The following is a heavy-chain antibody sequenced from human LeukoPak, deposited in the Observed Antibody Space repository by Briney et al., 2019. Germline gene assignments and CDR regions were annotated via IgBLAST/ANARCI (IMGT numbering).Heavy chain of an antibody. Sequence: SETLSLTCTVSGGSINSNDYNWSWVRQPPGKGLEWIGYIYYRGSAYYNPSLKSRLTISVDTSKNQFSLRLTSVTAADTAVHYCAREVVVVPAASLGWYFDLWGRGTLVTVSS. CDR2: IYYRGSA. J-gene: IGHJ2*01. V-gene: IGHV4-30-4*01. CDR3: AREVVVVPAASLGWYFDL. D-gene: IGHD2-2*01. CDR1: GGSINSNDYN.